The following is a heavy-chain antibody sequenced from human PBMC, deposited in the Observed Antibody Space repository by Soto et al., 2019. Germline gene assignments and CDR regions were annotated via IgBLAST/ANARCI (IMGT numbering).Heavy chain of an antibody. CDR3: ARGGYSGYDLYYYYYMDV. J-gene: IGHJ6*03. CDR2: IYSGGST. V-gene: IGHV3-66*01. D-gene: IGHD5-12*01. CDR1: GFTFSSNY. Sequence: GGSLRLSCAASGFTFSSNYMSWVRQAPGKGLEWVSVIYSGGSTYYADSVKGRFTISRDNSKNTLYLQMNSLRAEDTAVYYCARGGYSGYDLYYYYYMDVWGKGTTVTVSS.